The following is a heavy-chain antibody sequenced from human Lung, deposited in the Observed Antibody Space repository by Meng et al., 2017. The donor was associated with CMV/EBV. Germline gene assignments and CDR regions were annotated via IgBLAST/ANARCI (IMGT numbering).Heavy chain of an antibody. J-gene: IGHJ5*02. Sequence: VRVEESAPGLDTPSKTPSLPFTGFGGSISSGGYYWSWIRQHPGKGLEWIGYIYYSGSTYYNPSLRSRVAISIDTSKNQFSLKLTSVTAADTAVYFCARTNYGDYNWFDPWGQGTLVTVSS. V-gene: IGHV4-31*03. CDR2: IYYSGST. CDR3: ARTNYGDYNWFDP. CDR1: GGSISSGGYY. D-gene: IGHD4-17*01.